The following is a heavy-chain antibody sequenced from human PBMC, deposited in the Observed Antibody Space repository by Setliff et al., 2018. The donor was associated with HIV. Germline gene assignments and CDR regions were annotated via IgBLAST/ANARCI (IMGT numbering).Heavy chain of an antibody. J-gene: IGHJ6*02. D-gene: IGHD3-3*01. V-gene: IGHV3-48*01. CDR3: ARDSLEWLLEGFASHGMDV. Sequence: GASVKVSCAASGFTFSSYSMNWVRQAPGKGLEWVSYISSSSSTIYYADSVKGRFTISRDKAKNSLYLQMNSLRAEDTAVYYCARDSLEWLLEGFASHGMDVWGQGTTVTVSS. CDR2: ISSSSSTI. CDR1: GFTFSSYS.